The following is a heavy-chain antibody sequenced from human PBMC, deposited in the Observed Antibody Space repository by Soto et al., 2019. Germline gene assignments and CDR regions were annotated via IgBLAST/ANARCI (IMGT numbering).Heavy chain of an antibody. J-gene: IGHJ4*02. CDR3: ARDLAPGYFDY. CDR2: INNDGSAT. Sequence: GGSFRHSYAASGFTFSGYWMHWVRQTPGKGLMWVSRINNDGSATADADSVRGRFTISRDNAKNTLYLQLDSLRAEDTAVYFYARDLAPGYFDYWGQGTPVPVSS. D-gene: IGHD3-16*01. V-gene: IGHV3-74*01. CDR1: GFTFSGYW.